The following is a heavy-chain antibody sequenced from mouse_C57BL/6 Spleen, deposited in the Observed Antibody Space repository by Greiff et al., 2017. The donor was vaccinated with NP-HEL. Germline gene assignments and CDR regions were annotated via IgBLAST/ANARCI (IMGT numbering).Heavy chain of an antibody. D-gene: IGHD1-3*01. Sequence: QVQLQQSGAELARPGASVKLSCKASGYTFTSYGISWVKQRTGQGLEWIGEIYPRSGNTYYNEKFKGKATLTADKSSSTAYMELRSLTSEDSAVYICAREVYSDRSSFVYWGEGRLGTVSA. CDR3: AREVYSDRSSFVY. CDR2: IYPRSGNT. CDR1: GYTFTSYG. J-gene: IGHJ3*01. V-gene: IGHV1-81*01.